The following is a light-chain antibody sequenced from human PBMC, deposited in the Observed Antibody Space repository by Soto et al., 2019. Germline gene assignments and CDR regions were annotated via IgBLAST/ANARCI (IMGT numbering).Light chain of an antibody. CDR3: QTCDTGIQV. V-gene: IGLV4-69*01. J-gene: IGLJ2*01. CDR1: SGHSSYA. CDR2: LNSDGSH. Sequence: QPVLTQSPSASASLGASVKLTCTLSSGHSSYAIAWHQQQPEKDPRYLMKLNSDGSHSKGDGIPDRFSGSSSGAEHYLTTSSIQSEDEADYYSQTCDTGIQVFGGGTKLTVI.